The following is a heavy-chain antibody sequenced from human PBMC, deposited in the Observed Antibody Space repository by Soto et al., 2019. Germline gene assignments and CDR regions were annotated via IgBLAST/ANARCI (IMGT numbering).Heavy chain of an antibody. CDR1: GGSISSYY. Sequence: QVRLQESGPGLVKPSETLSLTCTVSGGSISSYYWSWIRQPPGKGLEWLGYRNNTGSTIYNPSLKSRVAISVDTSKNQFSLKLSCVTAGDTGVYYCARDLWGYCGADCYPLDVWGKGTTVTVSS. J-gene: IGHJ6*04. CDR2: RNNTGST. CDR3: ARDLWGYCGADCYPLDV. V-gene: IGHV4-59*01. D-gene: IGHD2-21*02.